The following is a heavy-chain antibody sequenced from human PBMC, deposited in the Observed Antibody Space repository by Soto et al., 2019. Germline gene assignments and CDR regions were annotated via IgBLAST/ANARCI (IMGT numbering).Heavy chain of an antibody. Sequence: EVQMVESGGGLVQPGGSLRLSCAASGLMFGSYWMGWVRQAPGKGLEWVANIKQDGNEKNYLGSVKGRFTISRDNAKNSLYLQMKRLRVEDTAVYYCARDSPRMGGTGASDIWGQGTMVTVSS. D-gene: IGHD1-26*01. V-gene: IGHV3-7*01. J-gene: IGHJ3*02. CDR1: GLMFGSYW. CDR2: IKQDGNEK. CDR3: ARDSPRMGGTGASDI.